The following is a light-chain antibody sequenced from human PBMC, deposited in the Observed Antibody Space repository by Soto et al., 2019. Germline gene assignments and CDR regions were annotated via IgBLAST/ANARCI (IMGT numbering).Light chain of an antibody. CDR1: QFIGSN. V-gene: IGKV3-15*01. Sequence: MTQSPATLSVSPGERATLSCRASQFIGSNLAWYQQKPGEAPRPLMYDASSRATGIPARFSGSGSGTEFALTISSLQSEDFAIYYCQQYNNWPPLTFGGGTKVEIK. CDR2: DAS. CDR3: QQYNNWPPLT. J-gene: IGKJ4*01.